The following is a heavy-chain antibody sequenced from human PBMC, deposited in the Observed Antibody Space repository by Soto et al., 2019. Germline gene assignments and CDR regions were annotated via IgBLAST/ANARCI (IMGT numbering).Heavy chain of an antibody. CDR1: GYSFAGYW. CDR3: ARQIYDSDTGPNFQYYFDS. Sequence: GESLKISCNGSGYSFAGYWITWVRQKPGKGLEWMGRIDPSDSQTYYSPSFRGHVTISATKSITTVFLQWSSLRASDTAMYYCARQIYDSDTGPNFQYYFDSWGQGTPVTVSS. J-gene: IGHJ4*02. CDR2: IDPSDSQT. V-gene: IGHV5-10-1*01. D-gene: IGHD3-22*01.